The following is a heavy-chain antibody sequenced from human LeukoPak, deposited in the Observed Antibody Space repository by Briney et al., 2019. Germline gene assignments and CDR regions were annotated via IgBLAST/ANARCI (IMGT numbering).Heavy chain of an antibody. Sequence: GGSLRLSCAASGFTFSSYEMNWVRQAPGKGLEWVSYISSSGSTIYYADSVKGRFTISRHNAKNSLYLQMNSLRAEDTAVYYCARDKDLYCSGGSCSVFDYWGQGTLVTVSS. CDR2: ISSSGSTI. J-gene: IGHJ4*02. D-gene: IGHD2-15*01. V-gene: IGHV3-48*03. CDR1: GFTFSSYE. CDR3: ARDKDLYCSGGSCSVFDY.